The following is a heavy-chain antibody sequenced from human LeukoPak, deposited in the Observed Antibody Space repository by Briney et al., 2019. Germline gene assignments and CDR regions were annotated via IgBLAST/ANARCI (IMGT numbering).Heavy chain of an antibody. Sequence: PSETLSLTCAVYGGSFSGYHWTWIRQSPGKGLEWIGDINPSGSTYYNPSLKSRLTISVDTSKNQFSLKLRSVTAADTAVYYCARIGHYYSYMDVWGKGTTVTVSS. D-gene: IGHD3-10*01. CDR3: ARIGHYYSYMDV. CDR2: INPSGST. CDR1: GGSFSGYH. J-gene: IGHJ6*03. V-gene: IGHV4-34*01.